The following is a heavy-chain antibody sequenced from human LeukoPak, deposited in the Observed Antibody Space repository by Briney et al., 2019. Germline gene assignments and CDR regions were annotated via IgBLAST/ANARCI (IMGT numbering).Heavy chain of an antibody. CDR1: GFTFSSYS. Sequence: PGGSLRLSCAASGFTFSSYSMNWVRQAPGKGLEWVSSISSSSYIYYADSVKGRFTISRDNAKNSLYLQMNSLRAEDTAVYYCARDRSSPYGMDVWGQGTTVTVSS. D-gene: IGHD6-19*01. CDR3: ARDRSSPYGMDV. J-gene: IGHJ6*02. V-gene: IGHV3-21*01. CDR2: ISSSSYI.